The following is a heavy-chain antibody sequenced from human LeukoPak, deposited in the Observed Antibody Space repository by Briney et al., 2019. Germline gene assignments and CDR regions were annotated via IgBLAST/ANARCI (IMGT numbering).Heavy chain of an antibody. Sequence: GGSLRLSCAASGFTFSDYYMSWIRQAPGKGLEWVSYISSSSSSYTNYADSVKGRFTISRDNAKNSLYLQLNTLRDEDTGVYFCARASASYFDYWGQGTLVTASS. V-gene: IGHV3-11*06. J-gene: IGHJ4*02. CDR3: ARASASYFDY. CDR2: ISSSSSSYT. CDR1: GFTFSDYY.